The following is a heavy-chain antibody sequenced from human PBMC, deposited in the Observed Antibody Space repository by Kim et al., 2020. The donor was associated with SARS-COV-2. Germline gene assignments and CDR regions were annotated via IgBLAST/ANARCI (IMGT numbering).Heavy chain of an antibody. V-gene: IGHV1-69*13. Sequence: SVKVSCKASGGTFSSYAISWVRQAPGQGLEWMGGIIPIFGTANYAQKFQGRVTITADESTSTAYMELSSLRSEDTAVYYCARSGYSTAQFYYYGMDVWGQGTTVTVSS. CDR3: ARSGYSTAQFYYYGMDV. J-gene: IGHJ6*02. CDR1: GGTFSSYA. D-gene: IGHD6-13*01. CDR2: IIPIFGTA.